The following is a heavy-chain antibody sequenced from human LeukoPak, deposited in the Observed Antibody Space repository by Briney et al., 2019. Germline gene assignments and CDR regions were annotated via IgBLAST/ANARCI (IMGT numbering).Heavy chain of an antibody. V-gene: IGHV3-48*03. D-gene: IGHD3-22*01. Sequence: GGSLRLSCAASGFTFSSYEMNWVRQAPGKGLEWVSYISSSGSTIYYADSVKGRFTISRDNAKNSLYLQMNSLRAEDTAVYYCARDFGGDYYDSSGSPNWFDPWGQGTLVTVSS. CDR1: GFTFSSYE. CDR2: ISSSGSTI. J-gene: IGHJ5*02. CDR3: ARDFGGDYYDSSGSPNWFDP.